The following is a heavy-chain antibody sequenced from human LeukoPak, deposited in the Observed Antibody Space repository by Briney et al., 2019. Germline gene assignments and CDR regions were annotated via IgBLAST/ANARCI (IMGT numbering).Heavy chain of an antibody. V-gene: IGHV3-23*01. CDR3: AKEAEYSGSYNYFDY. D-gene: IGHD1-26*01. Sequence: GGSLRLSCAASGFTFSTYAMNWVRQAPGKGLEWVSAISGSGGSTYYADSVKGRFTISRDNSKNTLYLQMNSLRAEDTAVYYCAKEAEYSGSYNYFDYWGQGTLVTVSS. J-gene: IGHJ4*02. CDR2: ISGSGGST. CDR1: GFTFSTYA.